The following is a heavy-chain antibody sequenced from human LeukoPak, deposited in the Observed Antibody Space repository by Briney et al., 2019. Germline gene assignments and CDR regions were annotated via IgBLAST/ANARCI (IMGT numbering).Heavy chain of an antibody. V-gene: IGHV4-34*01. CDR1: GGSFSGYY. J-gene: IGHJ4*02. D-gene: IGHD6-6*01. CDR3: ARAVTGDSSSPNRNFDH. CDR2: INHSGST. Sequence: SETLSLTCAVYGGSFSGYYWSWIRQPPGKGLEWIGEINHSGSTNYNPSLKSRVTISVDTSKNQFSLKLSSVTAADTAVYYCARAVTGDSSSPNRNFDHWGQGTLVTVSS.